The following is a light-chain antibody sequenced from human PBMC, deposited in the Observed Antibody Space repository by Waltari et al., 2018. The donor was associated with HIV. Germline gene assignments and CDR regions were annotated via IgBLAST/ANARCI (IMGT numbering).Light chain of an antibody. V-gene: IGKV3-20*01. CDR2: GAS. CDR3: QQYAGSPLT. J-gene: IGKJ4*01. Sequence: EIVLTQSPGTLSLSPGERATLSCRASQSVTTYLAWYQQKPGQAPRLLIYGASSRATGIPDRFSCSGSGTDFTLTISRLEPEDFAMFYCQQYAGSPLTFGGGTKVEIK. CDR1: QSVTTY.